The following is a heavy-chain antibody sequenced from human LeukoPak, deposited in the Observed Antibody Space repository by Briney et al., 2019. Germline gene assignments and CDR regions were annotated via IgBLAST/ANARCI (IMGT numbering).Heavy chain of an antibody. CDR1: GFTFSSYA. CDR2: ISGSGSSK. Sequence: GGSLRLSCAASGFTFSSYAMSWVRQAPGKGLEWVSVISGSGSSKYYADSVKGRFTISRDNSKNTLYLQMNSLRAEDTAVYYCAKDPTREHRITIFGWAYFDYWGQGTLVTVSS. J-gene: IGHJ4*02. V-gene: IGHV3-23*01. D-gene: IGHD3-9*01. CDR3: AKDPTREHRITIFGWAYFDY.